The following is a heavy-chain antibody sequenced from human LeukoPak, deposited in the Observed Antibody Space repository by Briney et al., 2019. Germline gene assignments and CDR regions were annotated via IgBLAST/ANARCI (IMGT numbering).Heavy chain of an antibody. CDR2: IRSKAYGGTT. V-gene: IGHV3-49*04. Sequence: SGRSLRLSCTASGFTFGDYAMSWVRQAPGKGLEWVGFIRSKAYGGTTEYAASVKGRFTISRDDSKSIAYLQMNSLKTEDTAVYYCTTPLRTNWITGDYWGQGTLVTVSS. J-gene: IGHJ4*02. CDR3: TTPLRTNWITGDY. CDR1: GFTFGDYA. D-gene: IGHD1-1*01.